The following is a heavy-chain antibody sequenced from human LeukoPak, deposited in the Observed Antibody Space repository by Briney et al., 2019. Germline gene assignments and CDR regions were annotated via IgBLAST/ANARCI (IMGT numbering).Heavy chain of an antibody. D-gene: IGHD5-12*01. CDR3: PRGPSGYHNT. J-gene: IGHJ4*01. V-gene: IGHV3-66*01. Sequence: GGSLRLLCSASEFHVGSNYMTWVRQAPGKGLEWVSLIYSCCSTYYADSVKARFTNSRDNSNNTLYLQMNSLTAEDTAVYDLPRGPSGYHNTGGQGSLVT. CDR1: EFHVGSNY. CDR2: IYSCCST.